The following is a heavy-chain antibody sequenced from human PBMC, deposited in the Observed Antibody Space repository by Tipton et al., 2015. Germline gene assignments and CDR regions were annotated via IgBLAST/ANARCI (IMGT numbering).Heavy chain of an antibody. Sequence: SLRLSCEASGFTFSSYSMNWVRQAPGKGLEWVSSISSSSSYIYYADSVKGRFTISRDNAKNSLYLQMNSLRDDDAAVYYCGREDRGYSSGDHWGQGIMVTVSS. CDR1: GFTFSSYS. V-gene: IGHV3-21*01. D-gene: IGHD6-19*01. J-gene: IGHJ4*02. CDR2: ISSSSSYI. CDR3: GREDRGYSSGDH.